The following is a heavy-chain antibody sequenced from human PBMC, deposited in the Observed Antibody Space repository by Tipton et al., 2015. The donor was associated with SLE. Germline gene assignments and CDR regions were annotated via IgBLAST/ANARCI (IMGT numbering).Heavy chain of an antibody. CDR3: ARVTRGYYGMDV. CDR2: INHSGSA. D-gene: IGHD1-14*01. J-gene: IGHJ6*02. Sequence: GLVKPSETLSLTCAVYGGSFSGYYWSWIRQPPGKGLEWIAEINHSGSANYNPSLNSRVTISVDTPKSQVSLKLSSVTAADTAVYYCARVTRGYYGMDVWGQGTTVTVSS. CDR1: GGSFSGYY. V-gene: IGHV4-34*01.